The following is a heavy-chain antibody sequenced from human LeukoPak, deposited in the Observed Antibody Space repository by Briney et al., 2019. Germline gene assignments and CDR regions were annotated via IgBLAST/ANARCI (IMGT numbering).Heavy chain of an antibody. V-gene: IGHV4-59*01. D-gene: IGHD5-18*01. CDR2: IYYSGSA. Sequence: SETLSLTCTVSGGSISSYYWSWIRQPPGKGLEWIGYIYYSGSANYNPSLKSQVTISVDTSKNQFSLKLSSVTAADTAVYYCARISPYKYSYGVIDYWGQGTLVTVSS. CDR1: GGSISSYY. J-gene: IGHJ4*02. CDR3: ARISPYKYSYGVIDY.